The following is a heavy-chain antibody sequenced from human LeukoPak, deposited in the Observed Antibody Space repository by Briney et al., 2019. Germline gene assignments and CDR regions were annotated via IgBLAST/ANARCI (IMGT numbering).Heavy chain of an antibody. CDR1: GGSISSSSYY. Sequence: SETLSLTCTVSGGSISSSSYYWGWIRQPPGKGLEWNGNIYHSGNTYYNSSLKSRVTISVDTSKNQFSLRLTSVTAADTAVYYCASLRVPGDFDYWGQGTLVTVSS. D-gene: IGHD3-16*01. J-gene: IGHJ4*02. CDR2: IYHSGNT. CDR3: ASLRVPGDFDY. V-gene: IGHV4-39*07.